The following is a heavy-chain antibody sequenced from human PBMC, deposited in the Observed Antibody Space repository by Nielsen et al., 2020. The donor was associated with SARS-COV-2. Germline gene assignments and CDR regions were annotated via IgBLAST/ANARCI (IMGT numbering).Heavy chain of an antibody. J-gene: IGHJ3*02. CDR3: ARRTLDNRNDVFDI. CDR2: IYPGDSDT. Sequence: GESLKISCQGSGYNFSSFWIGWVRQMPGKGLEWMGIIYPGDSDTRYSSSIEVRATISTDKSISTAYLQWSSLKASDTAMYYCARRTLDNRNDVFDIWGQGTMVTVSS. CDR1: GYNFSSFW. D-gene: IGHD1-1*01. V-gene: IGHV5-51*01.